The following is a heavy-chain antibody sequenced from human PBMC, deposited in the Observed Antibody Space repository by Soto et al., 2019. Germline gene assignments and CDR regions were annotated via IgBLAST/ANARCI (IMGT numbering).Heavy chain of an antibody. Sequence: EVQLLESGGGLVQPGGSLRLSCAASGFTFSSYAMSWVRQAPGKGLEWVSAISGSGGSTYYADSVKGRFTISRDNSKNXXYLQMNSVRAEDTAVYYCAKDEVGAVYYYYSGMDVWGQGTTVTVSS. CDR3: AKDEVGAVYYYYSGMDV. V-gene: IGHV3-23*01. CDR2: ISGSGGST. J-gene: IGHJ6*02. CDR1: GFTFSSYA. D-gene: IGHD1-26*01.